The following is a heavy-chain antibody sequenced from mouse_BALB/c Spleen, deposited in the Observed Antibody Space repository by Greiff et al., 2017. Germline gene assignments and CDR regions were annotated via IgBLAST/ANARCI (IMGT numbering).Heavy chain of an antibody. CDR2: INSNGGST. CDR3: ARDRDYYGSSLFAY. Sequence: EVQLVESGGGLVQPGGSLKLSCAASGFTFSSYGMSWVRQTPDKRLELVATINSNGGSTYYPDSVKGRFTISRDNAKNTLYLQMSSLKSEDTAMYYCARDRDYYGSSLFAYWGQGTLVTVSA. CDR1: GFTFSSYG. D-gene: IGHD1-1*01. J-gene: IGHJ3*01. V-gene: IGHV5-6-3*01.